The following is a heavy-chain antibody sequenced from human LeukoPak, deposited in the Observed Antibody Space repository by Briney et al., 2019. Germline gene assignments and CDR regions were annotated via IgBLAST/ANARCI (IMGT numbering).Heavy chain of an antibody. CDR3: ARAGIAAAEDAFDI. CDR1: GFTFSSYW. J-gene: IGHJ3*02. Sequence: PGGSLRLSCAASGFTFSSYWMHWVRQAPGKGLEWVSYISSSGSTIYYADSVKGRFTISRDNAKNSLYLQMNSLRAEDTAVYYCARAGIAAAEDAFDIWGQGTMVTVSS. D-gene: IGHD6-13*01. CDR2: ISSSGSTI. V-gene: IGHV3-48*04.